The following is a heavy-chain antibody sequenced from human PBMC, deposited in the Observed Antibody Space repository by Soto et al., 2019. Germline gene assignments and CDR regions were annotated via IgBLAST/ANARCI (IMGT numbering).Heavy chain of an antibody. V-gene: IGHV3-48*03. Sequence: GGSLRLSCAASGFTFSSYEMNWVRQAPGKGLEWVSYISSSGSTIYYADSVKGRFTISRDNAKNSLYLQMNSLRAEDTAVYYCARGPSRVVLVVPATLGYYGMDVWGQGTTVTVSS. D-gene: IGHD2-15*01. CDR3: ARGPSRVVLVVPATLGYYGMDV. CDR2: ISSSGSTI. J-gene: IGHJ6*02. CDR1: GFTFSSYE.